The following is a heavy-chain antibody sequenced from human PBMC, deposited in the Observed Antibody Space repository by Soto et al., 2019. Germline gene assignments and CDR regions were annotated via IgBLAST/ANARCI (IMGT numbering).Heavy chain of an antibody. V-gene: IGHV3-33*01. Sequence: SLRLSCTASDCTFKNYVMHWVRQAPGKGLEWVAVIWYDGTRKYYADSVKGRFTVSRDNSKNSLYLQMNNLSAEDTAMYFCARSPFGVVINYYLDDWGQGTPVTVSS. CDR1: DCTFKNYV. CDR3: ARSPFGVVINYYLDD. D-gene: IGHD3-3*01. CDR2: IWYDGTRK. J-gene: IGHJ4*02.